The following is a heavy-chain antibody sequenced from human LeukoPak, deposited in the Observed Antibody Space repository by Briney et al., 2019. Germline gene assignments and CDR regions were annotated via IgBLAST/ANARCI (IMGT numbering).Heavy chain of an antibody. Sequence: SETLSLTCTVSGDSTRSYYWSWIRQPPGKGLEWIGYIYYTGGTNYNPSLKSRVTISIDTPENQFSLHLTSVTAADTAVYYCARGGPMSSGYAGDGFDIWGQGTLVTVSS. CDR2: IYYTGGT. CDR3: ARGGPMSSGYAGDGFDI. J-gene: IGHJ3*02. D-gene: IGHD3-22*01. CDR1: GDSTRSYY. V-gene: IGHV4-59*01.